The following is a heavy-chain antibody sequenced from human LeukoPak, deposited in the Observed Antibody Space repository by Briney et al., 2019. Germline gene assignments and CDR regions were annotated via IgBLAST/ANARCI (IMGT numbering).Heavy chain of an antibody. J-gene: IGHJ3*02. Sequence: GGSLRLSCAASGFTFSGYSMNWVRQAPEKGLEWVSSISSSSSYIYYADSVKGRFTISRDNAKNSLYLQMNSLRAEDTAVYYCARGGYNWNDNEAFDIWGQGTMVTVSS. CDR3: ARGGYNWNDNEAFDI. D-gene: IGHD1-1*01. CDR2: ISSSSSYI. CDR1: GFTFSGYS. V-gene: IGHV3-21*01.